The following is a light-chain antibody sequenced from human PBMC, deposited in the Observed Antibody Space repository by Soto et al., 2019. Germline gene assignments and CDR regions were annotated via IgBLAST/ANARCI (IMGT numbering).Light chain of an antibody. CDR2: GAS. V-gene: IGKV3-20*01. CDR1: QSVSSSY. Sequence: EIVLTQSPGTLSLSPGERATLSCRASQSVSSSYLAWYQQKPGQPPRLLIYGASSRATGIPDRFSGSGSGTDFTLNISRLEPEDFAVYYCQQYGSSPLTFGGGTKVEIK. CDR3: QQYGSSPLT. J-gene: IGKJ4*01.